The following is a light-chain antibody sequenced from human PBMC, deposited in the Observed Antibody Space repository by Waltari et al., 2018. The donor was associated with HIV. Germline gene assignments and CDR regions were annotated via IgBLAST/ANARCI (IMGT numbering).Light chain of an antibody. CDR3: GTWDSSLSAV. Sequence: QSVLTQPPSVSAAPGQTVTISCSGSSSNIGSHSVSWYQQLPGTAPKLLIYDNNKRPSGIPDRFSGSNSGTSATVGITGLQTGDEADYYCGTWDSSLSAVFGGGTKLTVL. J-gene: IGLJ3*02. CDR2: DNN. CDR1: SSNIGSHS. V-gene: IGLV1-51*01.